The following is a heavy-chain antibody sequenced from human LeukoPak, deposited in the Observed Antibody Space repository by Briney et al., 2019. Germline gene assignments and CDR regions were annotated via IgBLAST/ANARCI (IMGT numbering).Heavy chain of an antibody. J-gene: IGHJ2*01. CDR1: GGSISSGTYY. V-gene: IGHV4-61*02. CDR2: VSSSGTT. CDR3: ARIRRPHWYLDL. Sequence: PSETLSLTCTVSGGSISSGTYYWTWIRQPAGKGLEWIGRVSSSGTTNYNPYNPSLKSRVTISVDTSKNQFSLELSSVTAADTAVYYCARIRRPHWYLDLWGRGTLVTVSS. D-gene: IGHD3-3*01.